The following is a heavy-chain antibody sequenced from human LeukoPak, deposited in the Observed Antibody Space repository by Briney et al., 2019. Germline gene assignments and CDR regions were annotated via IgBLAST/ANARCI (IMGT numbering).Heavy chain of an antibody. CDR1: GGSISSGDYY. Sequence: SQTLSLTCTVSGGSISSGDYYWSWISQPPGKGLEWIGYIYYSGSTYYNPSLKSRVTISVDTSKNQFSLKLSSVTAADTAVYYCARVGSATTVTLIDYWGQGTLVTVSS. CDR3: ARVGSATTVTLIDY. V-gene: IGHV4-30-4*01. D-gene: IGHD4-17*01. CDR2: IYYSGST. J-gene: IGHJ4*02.